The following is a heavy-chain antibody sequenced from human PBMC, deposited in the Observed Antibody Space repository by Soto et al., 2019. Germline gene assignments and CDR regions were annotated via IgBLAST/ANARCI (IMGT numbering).Heavy chain of an antibody. Sequence: QVQLQESGPGLVKPSETLSLTCTVSGGSINSYYWSWIRQPPGKRLEWIGYIYYSGSTNYNPSLKSRVTIPVDTSKNQFSLQLSSVTAEDTAVYYCARGGPSSKWLDPWGQGTLVTVSS. CDR1: GGSINSYY. CDR3: ARGGPSSKWLDP. J-gene: IGHJ5*02. V-gene: IGHV4-59*01. CDR2: IYYSGST. D-gene: IGHD3-10*01.